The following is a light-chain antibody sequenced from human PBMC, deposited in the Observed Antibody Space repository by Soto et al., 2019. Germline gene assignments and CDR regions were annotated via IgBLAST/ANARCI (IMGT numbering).Light chain of an antibody. CDR2: WAF. V-gene: IGKV4-1*01. J-gene: IGKJ2*01. CDR1: QSVLYTSNNKNY. CDR3: QQFDTTPPYT. Sequence: DTVMTQSPDSLAVALGERATINCKSSQSVLYTSNNKNYLAWYQQKPGQPPTLLISWAFIRESGVPDRFSGSGSGTDFTLTINSVQAEDVAVYYCQQFDTTPPYTFGQGNRLEIK.